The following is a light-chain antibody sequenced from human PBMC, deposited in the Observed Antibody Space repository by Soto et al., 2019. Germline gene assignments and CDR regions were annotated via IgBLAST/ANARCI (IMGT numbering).Light chain of an antibody. CDR2: AAS. CDR1: QTITSY. V-gene: IGKV1-39*01. Sequence: DIQMTQSPSSLSASVGDRVTITCRARQTITSYLNWYQHKSGKAPKLLIYAASSLQAGVPSRFSGSGSGTDFTLTISSLQPEDFATYYCQQTYITPLTFGGGTMLDIK. J-gene: IGKJ4*01. CDR3: QQTYITPLT.